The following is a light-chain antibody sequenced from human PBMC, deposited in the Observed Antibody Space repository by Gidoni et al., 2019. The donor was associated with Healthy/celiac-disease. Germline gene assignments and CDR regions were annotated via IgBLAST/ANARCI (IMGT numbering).Light chain of an antibody. CDR3: SSYTSSSTRV. J-gene: IGLJ2*01. CDR1: SSDVGGYNY. CDR2: DVS. Sequence: QSALTQPASVSGSPGQSITISCTGTSSDVGGYNYVAWHQQHPGKAPTLMIYDVSNRPSGVSNRFSGSKSGNTASLTISGLQAEDEAEYYCSSYTSSSTRVFGGGTKLTVL. V-gene: IGLV2-14*01.